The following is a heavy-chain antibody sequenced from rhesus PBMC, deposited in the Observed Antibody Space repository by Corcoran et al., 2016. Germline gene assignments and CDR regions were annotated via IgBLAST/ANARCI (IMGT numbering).Heavy chain of an antibody. CDR3: ARDPVTTYVPFDY. CDR2: IDGGSGRT. Sequence: QVQLQESGPGVVKPSETLSLTCAVSGGSISGYYLWSWIRQPPGKGLEWIGYIDGGSGRTSYNPYLKHRVTIAKDTSKNQCSLKRSAVTAAETAVYYCARDPVTTYVPFDYWGQGVLVTVSS. CDR1: GGSISGYYL. D-gene: IGHD4-23*01. J-gene: IGHJ4*01. V-gene: IGHV4S7*01.